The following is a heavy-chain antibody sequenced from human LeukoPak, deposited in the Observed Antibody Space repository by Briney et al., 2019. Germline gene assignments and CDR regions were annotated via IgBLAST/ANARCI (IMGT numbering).Heavy chain of an antibody. CDR2: ISSNGYTI. CDR1: GFDITNKY. D-gene: IGHD1-1*01. Sequence: GGSLRLSCAVSGFDITNKYMAWIRQAPGMGLQWVSYISSNGYTIYYEDSVMGRFTISRDNAKNSLYLQMNSLRAEDTAVYYCAKYHSSNWRVDYWGQGTLVTVSS. V-gene: IGHV3-11*04. CDR3: AKYHSSNWRVDY. J-gene: IGHJ4*02.